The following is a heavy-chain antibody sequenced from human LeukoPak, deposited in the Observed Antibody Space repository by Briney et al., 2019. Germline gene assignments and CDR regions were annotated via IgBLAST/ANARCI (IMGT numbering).Heavy chain of an antibody. D-gene: IGHD5-12*01. CDR1: GGSFSGYY. J-gene: IGHJ4*02. V-gene: IGHV4-34*01. CDR3: ATAVATFARLQDFDY. CDR2: INHSGST. Sequence: KPAETLSLTCAVYGGSFSGYYWSWIRQPPGKGLEGIGEINHSGSTNYNPSLKSRATISVDTSKNQFSLKLSSVTAEDTAVYCCATAVATFARLQDFDYWGQGTLVTVSS.